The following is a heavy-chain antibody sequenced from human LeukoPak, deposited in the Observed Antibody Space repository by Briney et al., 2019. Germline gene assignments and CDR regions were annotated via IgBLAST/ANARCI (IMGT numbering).Heavy chain of an antibody. Sequence: SETLSLTCAVSGGSISSGGYYWSWTRQPPGKGLEWIGEINHSGSTNYNPSLKSRVTISVDTSKNQFSLKLSSVTAADTAVYYCARQWLYYYYMDVWGKGTTVTVSS. J-gene: IGHJ6*03. V-gene: IGHV4-34*01. D-gene: IGHD3-22*01. CDR1: GGSISSGGYY. CDR3: ARQWLYYYYMDV. CDR2: INHSGST.